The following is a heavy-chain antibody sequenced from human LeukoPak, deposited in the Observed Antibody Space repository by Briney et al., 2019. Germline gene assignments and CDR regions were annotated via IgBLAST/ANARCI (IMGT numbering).Heavy chain of an antibody. J-gene: IGHJ4*02. CDR3: AKGHVTWGNRYFDH. CDR1: GFTFSTYG. Sequence: GGSLRLSCAASGFTFSTYGMHWVRQAPGKGLEWVAFIGHDATKIYYADSVQGRFTISRDNSKNTLYLEMNSLSGEDTALYYCAKGHVTWGNRYFDHWGQGTLGTVSS. V-gene: IGHV3-30*02. D-gene: IGHD3-16*01. CDR2: IGHDATKI.